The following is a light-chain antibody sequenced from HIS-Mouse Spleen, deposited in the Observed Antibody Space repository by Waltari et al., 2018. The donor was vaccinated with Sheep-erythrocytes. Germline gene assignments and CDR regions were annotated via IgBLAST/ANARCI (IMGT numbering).Light chain of an antibody. CDR1: ALPKKY. CDR3: YSTDSSGNHRV. CDR2: EDS. V-gene: IGLV3-10*01. J-gene: IGLJ2*01. Sequence: SYELTQPPSVSVSPGQTARITCSGDALPKKYAYWYQQKSGQATLLVIYEDSKRPSGIPERFSGSRSGTMATLTISGAQVEYEADYYCYSTDSSGNHRVFGGGTKLTVL.